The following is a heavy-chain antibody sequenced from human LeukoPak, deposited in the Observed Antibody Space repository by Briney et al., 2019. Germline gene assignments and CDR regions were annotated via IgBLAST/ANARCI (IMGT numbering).Heavy chain of an antibody. Sequence: SVKVSCKASGGTFSSYAISWVRQAPGQGLEWMGGIIPILGTANYAQKFQGRVTITTDESTSTAYMELSSLRSEDTAVYYCARGAYCGGDCYPNRFDYWGQGTLVTVSS. CDR1: GGTFSSYA. CDR3: ARGAYCGGDCYPNRFDY. V-gene: IGHV1-69*05. D-gene: IGHD2-21*02. J-gene: IGHJ4*02. CDR2: IIPILGTA.